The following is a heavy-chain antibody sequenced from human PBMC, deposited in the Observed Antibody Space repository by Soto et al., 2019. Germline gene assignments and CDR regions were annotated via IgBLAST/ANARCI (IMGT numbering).Heavy chain of an antibody. Sequence: GGSLRQSFADAEFTFIGDAMSLIRQAPGKGLEWVSAISGSGGSTYYADSVEGRFTISRDNSKNTLYLQMNSLRAEDTAVYYCAKDQPDIVVVPAAVVAFDIWGQGTMVTVSS. J-gene: IGHJ3*02. D-gene: IGHD2-2*01. CDR1: EFTFIGDA. CDR3: AKDQPDIVVVPAAVVAFDI. CDR2: ISGSGGST. V-gene: IGHV3-23*01.